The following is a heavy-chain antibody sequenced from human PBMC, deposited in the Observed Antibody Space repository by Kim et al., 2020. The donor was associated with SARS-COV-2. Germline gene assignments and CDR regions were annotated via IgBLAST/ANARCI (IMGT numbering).Heavy chain of an antibody. J-gene: IGHJ4*02. CDR3: AKDSTTLAARTFDY. CDR2: ISYDGSSK. V-gene: IGHV3-30*18. D-gene: IGHD6-6*01. CDR1: GFTFSSYG. Sequence: GGSLILSCAASGFTFSSYGIHWVRQAPGKGLEWVALISYDGSSKYYADSVKGRFTISRDDSKNTLYLHMSSLRAEDTAVYYCAKDSTTLAARTFDYWGQGTLVTVSS.